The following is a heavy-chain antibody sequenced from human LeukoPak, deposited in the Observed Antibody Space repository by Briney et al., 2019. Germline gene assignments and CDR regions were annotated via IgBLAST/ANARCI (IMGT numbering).Heavy chain of an antibody. Sequence: SETLSLTCTVSGGSISSSSYYWGWIRQPPGKGLEWIGSIYYSGSTYYNPSLKSLVTISVDKSKNQFSLKLTSVTAADTAVYYCARVLAAAGNNWFEPWGQRTMVTVSS. D-gene: IGHD6-13*01. CDR3: ARVLAAAGNNWFEP. J-gene: IGHJ5*02. CDR2: IYYSGST. V-gene: IGHV4-39*07. CDR1: GGSISSSSYY.